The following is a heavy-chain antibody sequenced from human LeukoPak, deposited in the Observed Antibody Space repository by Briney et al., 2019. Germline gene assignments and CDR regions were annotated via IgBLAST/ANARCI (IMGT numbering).Heavy chain of an antibody. Sequence: RRSLRPSCALSAFTPTSFAIHWVRQPTEKVLEWVSAIGTAVDTYYPGSVEGRFTISRENAKNSLYLQMNSLRAGDTAVYYWARARRIFGVVSSGSPTYYYGGMDVWGQGTTVTVSS. D-gene: IGHD3-3*01. CDR3: ARARRIFGVVSSGSPTYYYGGMDV. V-gene: IGHV3-13*01. CDR1: AFTPTSFA. J-gene: IGHJ6*02. CDR2: IGTAVDT.